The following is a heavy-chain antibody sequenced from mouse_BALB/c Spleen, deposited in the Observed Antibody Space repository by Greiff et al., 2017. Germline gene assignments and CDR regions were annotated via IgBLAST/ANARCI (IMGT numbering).Heavy chain of an antibody. CDR3: ARRRYGYDDYAMDY. J-gene: IGHJ4*01. CDR1: GYSITSDYA. Sequence: EVQLQESGPGLVKPSQSLSLTCTVTGYSITSDYAWNWIRQFPGNKLEWMGYISYSGSTSYNPSLKSRISITRDTSKNQFFLQLNSVTTEDTATYYCARRRYGYDDYAMDYWGQGTSVTVSS. V-gene: IGHV3-2*02. D-gene: IGHD2-2*01. CDR2: ISYSGST.